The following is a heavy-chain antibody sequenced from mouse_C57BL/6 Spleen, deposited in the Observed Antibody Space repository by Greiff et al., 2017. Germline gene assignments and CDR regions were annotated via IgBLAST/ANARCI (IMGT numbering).Heavy chain of an antibody. J-gene: IGHJ3*01. CDR3: ARRANAWFAY. CDR1: GYTFTSYW. V-gene: IGHV1-52*01. Sequence: VQLQQSGAELVRPGSSVKLSCKASGYTFTSYWMHWVKQRPIQGLEWIGNIDPSDSETHYNQKFKDKATLTVDKSSSTAYMQLSSLTSEDSAVYYCARRANAWFAYWGQGTLVTVSA. CDR2: IDPSDSET. D-gene: IGHD3-1*01.